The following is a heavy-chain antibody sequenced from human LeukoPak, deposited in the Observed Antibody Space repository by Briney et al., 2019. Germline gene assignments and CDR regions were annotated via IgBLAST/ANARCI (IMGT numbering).Heavy chain of an antibody. CDR3: ARTEQQLVPWFDP. V-gene: IGHV4-61*02. Sequence: PSETLSLTCTVSGGSISSGSYYWSWIRQPAGKGLEWIGRIYTSGNTNYNPSLKSRVTISVDTSKNQFSLKLSSVTAADTAVYYCARTEQQLVPWFDPWGQGTLVTVSS. CDR1: GGSISSGSYY. D-gene: IGHD6-13*01. CDR2: IYTSGNT. J-gene: IGHJ5*02.